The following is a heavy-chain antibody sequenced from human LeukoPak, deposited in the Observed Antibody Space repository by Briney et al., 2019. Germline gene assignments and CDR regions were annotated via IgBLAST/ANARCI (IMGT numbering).Heavy chain of an antibody. V-gene: IGHV1-8*03. CDR3: ARAAYGLPAFDI. Sequence: ASVKVSCKASGYTFTSYDINWVRPATGQGLEWMGWMNPNSGNTGYAQKFQGRVTITRNTSISTAYMELSSLRSEDTAVYYCARAAYGLPAFDIWGQGTMVTVSS. D-gene: IGHD4-17*01. CDR1: GYTFTSYD. J-gene: IGHJ3*02. CDR2: MNPNSGNT.